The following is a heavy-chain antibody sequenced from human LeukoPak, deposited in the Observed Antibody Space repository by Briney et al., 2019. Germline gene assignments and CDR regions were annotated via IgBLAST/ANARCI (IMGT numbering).Heavy chain of an antibody. CDR2: IYTSGST. V-gene: IGHV4-4*07. CDR3: ARDYNSGFWSGLPYYYYMDV. J-gene: IGHJ6*03. D-gene: IGHD3-3*01. CDR1: GGSISSYY. Sequence: SETLSLTCTVSGGSISSYYWSRIRQPAGKGLEWIGRIYTSGSTNYNPSLKSRVTMSVDTSKNQFSLKLSSVTAADTAVYYCARDYNSGFWSGLPYYYYMDVWGKGTTVTVSS.